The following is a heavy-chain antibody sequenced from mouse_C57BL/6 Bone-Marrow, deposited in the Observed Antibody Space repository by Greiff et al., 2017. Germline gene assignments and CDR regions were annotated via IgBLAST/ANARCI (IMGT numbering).Heavy chain of an antibody. J-gene: IGHJ4*01. CDR1: GFTFSSYA. Sequence: EVQLVESGGGLVKPGGSLKLSCAASGFTFSSYAMSWVRQTPEKRLEWVATISDGGSYTYYPDNVKGRFTISRDNAKNTPYLQMSHLKSEDTAMYYCARDDESFLYNAMDYWGQGTSVTVSS. CDR2: ISDGGSYT. CDR3: ARDDESFLYNAMDY. D-gene: IGHD1-3*01. V-gene: IGHV5-4*01.